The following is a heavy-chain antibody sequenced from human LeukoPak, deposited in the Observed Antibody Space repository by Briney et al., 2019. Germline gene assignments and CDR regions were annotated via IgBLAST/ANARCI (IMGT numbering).Heavy chain of an antibody. CDR1: GFTFDDYD. D-gene: IGHD1-26*01. CDR3: VRDVATVDYYHYTDV. V-gene: IGHV3-20*04. J-gene: IGHJ6*03. CDR2: INWNGDST. Sequence: GGSLRLSCAASGFTFDDYDMSWVRQAPGKGLEWVSSINWNGDSTGYADSVKGRFTISRDNTKNSLYLQMSSLRAEDTALYYCVRDVATVDYYHYTDVWGKGTTVSVSS.